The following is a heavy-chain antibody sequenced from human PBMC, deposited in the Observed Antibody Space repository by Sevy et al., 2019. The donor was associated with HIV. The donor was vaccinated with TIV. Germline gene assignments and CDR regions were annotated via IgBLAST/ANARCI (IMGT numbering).Heavy chain of an antibody. CDR2: IRSNDYGGAT. Sequence: GGSLRLSCTGSGFTFGDYAMSWFRQAPGMGLEWIGFIRSNDYGGATEYAASVKGRFTISRDDSTSIADLQMNSLKTEDTADYYCTRRYYYDSSGYSDYWGQGTLVTVSS. D-gene: IGHD3-22*01. V-gene: IGHV3-49*03. CDR1: GFTFGDYA. J-gene: IGHJ4*02. CDR3: TRRYYYDSSGYSDY.